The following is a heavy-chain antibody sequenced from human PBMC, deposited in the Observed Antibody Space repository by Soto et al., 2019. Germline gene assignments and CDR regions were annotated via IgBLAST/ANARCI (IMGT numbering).Heavy chain of an antibody. CDR1: GYTFTSYC. CDR3: ARAQPNSFNWKDAFDI. CDR2: INPRSGST. D-gene: IGHD1-1*01. J-gene: IGHJ3*02. V-gene: IGHV1-46*01. Sequence: QVHLVQSGAEVKKPGASVKVSCEASGYTFTSYCVHWVQQAPGQGLEWLGIINPRSGSTTYAQNFQGRATLTWDTSTSTVYMELSSLTSEDTAVYYCARAQPNSFNWKDAFDIWGQGTMVTVSS.